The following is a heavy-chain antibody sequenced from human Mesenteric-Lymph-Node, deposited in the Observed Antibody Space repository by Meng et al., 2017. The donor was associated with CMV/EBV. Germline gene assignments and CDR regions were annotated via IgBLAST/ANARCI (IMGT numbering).Heavy chain of an antibody. J-gene: IGHJ4*02. D-gene: IGHD3-10*01. CDR1: GFSFNTHS. CDR2: IKQDGSEK. CDR3: ARSGLLVRYFDN. V-gene: IGHV3-7*01. Sequence: GGSLRLSCVTSGFSFNTHSINWVRQAPGKGLEWVANIKQDGSEKYYVDSVKGRFTISRDNAKNSLYLQMNSLRAEDTAVYYCARSGLLVRYFDNWGQGTLVTVSS.